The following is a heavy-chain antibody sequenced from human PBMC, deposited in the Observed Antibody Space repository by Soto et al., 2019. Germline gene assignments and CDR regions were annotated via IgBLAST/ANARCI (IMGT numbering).Heavy chain of an antibody. CDR1: GFTFDSYA. Sequence: EVQLLESGGGLAQPGGSLRLSCVGSGFTFDSYAISWVRQAPGERLQWIAAISGSADGTDYAHSVRGRFTISRDNAKKTVHLQMDRLRVEDTAVYFCAKDTVVGYSFLSGYYSDGLDVGGQGTLVTVS. CDR3: AKDTVVGYSFLSGYYSDGLDV. J-gene: IGHJ3*01. V-gene: IGHV3-23*01. D-gene: IGHD3-3*01. CDR2: ISGSADGT.